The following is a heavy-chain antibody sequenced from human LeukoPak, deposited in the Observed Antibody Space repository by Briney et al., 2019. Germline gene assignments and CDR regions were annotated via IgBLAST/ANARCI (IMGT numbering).Heavy chain of an antibody. CDR1: GGSIRSYY. J-gene: IGHJ6*03. V-gene: IGHV4-59*01. CDR3: ARESQLTGDLYYYYYMDV. D-gene: IGHD7-27*01. Sequence: SETLSLTCTVSGGSIRSYYWSWIRQPPGKGLEWIAYIYYSGSTNYNPSLKSRVTISVDTSKNQFSLKLSSVTAADTAVYYCARESQLTGDLYYYYYMDVWGKGTTVTISS. CDR2: IYYSGST.